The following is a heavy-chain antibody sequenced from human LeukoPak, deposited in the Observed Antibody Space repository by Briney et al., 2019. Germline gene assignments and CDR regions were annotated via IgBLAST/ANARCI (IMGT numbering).Heavy chain of an antibody. V-gene: IGHV4-39*01. Sequence: PSETLSLTCTVSGDSISSYNHYWGWIRQPPGKGLEWLGSICYGGSTHDNPSLKSRVTTSVDTSKNQFSLRVTSATAADTAVYYCARMMYGHGWNRYYFDYWGPGTLVTVSS. D-gene: IGHD1/OR15-1a*01. CDR2: ICYGGST. CDR1: GDSISSYNHY. CDR3: ARMMYGHGWNRYYFDY. J-gene: IGHJ4*02.